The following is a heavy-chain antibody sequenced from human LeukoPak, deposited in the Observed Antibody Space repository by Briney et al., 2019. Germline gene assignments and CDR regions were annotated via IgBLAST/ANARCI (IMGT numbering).Heavy chain of an antibody. CDR2: IYYSGST. CDR3: ARYSSSWYNSFDY. Sequence: SETLSLTCTVSGGSISSSSYYWGWIRQPPGKGLEWIGSIYYSGSTYYSPSLKSRVTISVDTSKNQFSLKLSSVTAADTAVYYCARYSSSWYNSFDYWGQGTLVTVSS. D-gene: IGHD6-13*01. CDR1: GGSISSSSYY. V-gene: IGHV4-39*07. J-gene: IGHJ4*02.